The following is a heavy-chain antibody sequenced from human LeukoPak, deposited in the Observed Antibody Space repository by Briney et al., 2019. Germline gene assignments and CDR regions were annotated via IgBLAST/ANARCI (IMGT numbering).Heavy chain of an antibody. V-gene: IGHV1-18*01. D-gene: IGHD3-9*01. CDR2: ISGYNGKT. Sequence: ASVKVSCKASGYTFNTYGITWVRQAPGQGLEWMGWISGYNGKTKYAQKLQDRVTMTTDTSTSTAYMELRSLRSDDTAVYYCARDGPLSYDILTGPSDYWGQGTLVTVSS. J-gene: IGHJ4*02. CDR1: GYTFNTYG. CDR3: ARDGPLSYDILTGPSDY.